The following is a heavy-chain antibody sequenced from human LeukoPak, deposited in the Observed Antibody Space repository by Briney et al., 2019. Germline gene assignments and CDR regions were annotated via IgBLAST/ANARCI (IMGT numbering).Heavy chain of an antibody. CDR2: INSDGSWT. CDR3: VSFYETY. D-gene: IGHD2/OR15-2a*01. CDR1: GNYC. V-gene: IGHV3-74*01. Sequence: PGGSLRLSCAASGNYCMHWVRQAPGKGLVWVSHINSDGSWTSYADSVKGRFTISKDNAKNTVYPQMNSLRAEDTAVYYCVSFYETYWGRGTLVTVSS. J-gene: IGHJ4*02.